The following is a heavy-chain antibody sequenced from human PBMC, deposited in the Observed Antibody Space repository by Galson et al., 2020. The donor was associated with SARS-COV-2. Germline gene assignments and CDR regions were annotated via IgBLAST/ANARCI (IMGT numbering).Heavy chain of an antibody. V-gene: IGHV4-39*07. CDR1: GDSISSSYYY. J-gene: IGHJ4*02. Sequence: SETLSLTCTVSGDSISSSYYYWAWIRQPPGKGLEWVGSVSYSGTTYSNPSLRGRVTISIDASKTQFSLKLSSATAADTAVYYCARVPYSSSWYVDYWGQGTLVAGSS. CDR3: ARVPYSSSWYVDY. D-gene: IGHD6-13*01. CDR2: VSYSGTT.